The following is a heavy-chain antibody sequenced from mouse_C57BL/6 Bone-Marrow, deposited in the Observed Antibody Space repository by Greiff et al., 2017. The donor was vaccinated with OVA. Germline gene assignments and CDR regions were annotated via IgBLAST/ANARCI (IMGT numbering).Heavy chain of an antibody. CDR2: IDPSDSYT. J-gene: IGHJ2*01. D-gene: IGHD4-1*01. CDR1: GYTFTSYW. Sequence: VQLQQPGAELVKPGASVKLSCKASGYTFTSYWMQWVKQRPGQGLEWIGEIDPSDSYTNYNQKFKGKATLTVDTSSSTAYMQLSSLTSEVSAVYYCARSGTGTSYFDYWGQGTTLTVSS. CDR3: ARSGTGTSYFDY. V-gene: IGHV1-50*01.